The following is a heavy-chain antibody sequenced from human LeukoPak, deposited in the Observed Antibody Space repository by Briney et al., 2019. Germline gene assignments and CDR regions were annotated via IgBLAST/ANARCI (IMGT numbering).Heavy chain of an antibody. Sequence: PSETLSLTCAVYGGSFSGYYWSWIRQPAGKGLEWIGRIYTSGSTNYNPSLKSRVTMSVDTSKNQFSLKLSSVTAADTAVYYCARGTGIVGATRYFDYWGQGTLVTVSS. CDR3: ARGTGIVGATRYFDY. V-gene: IGHV4-59*10. D-gene: IGHD1-26*01. J-gene: IGHJ4*02. CDR2: IYTSGST. CDR1: GGSFSGYY.